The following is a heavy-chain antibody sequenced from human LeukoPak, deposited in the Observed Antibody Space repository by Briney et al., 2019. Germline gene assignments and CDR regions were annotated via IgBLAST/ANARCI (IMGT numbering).Heavy chain of an antibody. CDR3: ARVIMSSMFYYYMDV. CDR1: GGSISSYY. CDR2: IDSSGTT. V-gene: IGHV4-59*01. J-gene: IGHJ6*03. Sequence: SETLSLTCTVSGGSISSYYWSWIRQTPGKGLEWIGYIDSSGTTNYNPSLKSRVTISEDTSKNQFSLKLSSVTAADTAVYYCARVIMSSMFYYYMDVWGKGTTVIISS. D-gene: IGHD3-3*01.